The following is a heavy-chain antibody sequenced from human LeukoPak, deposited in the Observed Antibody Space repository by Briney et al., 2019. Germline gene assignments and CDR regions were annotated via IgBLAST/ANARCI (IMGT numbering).Heavy chain of an antibody. CDR1: GYSISSGYY. D-gene: IGHD2-2*01. Sequence: PSETLSLTCTVSGYSISSGYYWGWIRQPPGKGLQWIGSIYESGSTYHNPSLKSRVTISVDTSKNQFSLKLSSVTAADTAVYYCARDRCSSTSCYSGAGYNWFDPWGQGTLVTVSS. V-gene: IGHV4-38-2*02. CDR2: IYESGST. J-gene: IGHJ5*02. CDR3: ARDRCSSTSCYSGAGYNWFDP.